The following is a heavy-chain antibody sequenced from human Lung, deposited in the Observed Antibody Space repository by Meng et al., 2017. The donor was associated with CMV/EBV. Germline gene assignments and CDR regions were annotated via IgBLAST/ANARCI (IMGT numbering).Heavy chain of an antibody. Sequence: SXTLSLXCNISGDSMANFYWTWIRQPPGKGLEWVGSVFHTGDTKYNSSLKGRLTLSVDTSRKQVSLRLVSLNTADTATYYCARGRSCVDGVCYDDHNYFGSXGQGXLVTVSS. CDR3: ARGRSCVDGVCYDDHNYFGS. V-gene: IGHV4-59*01. CDR1: GDSMANFY. J-gene: IGHJ4*02. D-gene: IGHD2-21*02. CDR2: VFHTGDT.